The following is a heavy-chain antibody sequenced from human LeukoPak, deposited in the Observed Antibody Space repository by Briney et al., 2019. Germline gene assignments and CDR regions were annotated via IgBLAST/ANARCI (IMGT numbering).Heavy chain of an antibody. V-gene: IGHV4-59*01. CDR1: GGSISGYY. CDR2: IYYSGNT. CDR3: ARRAKGYSYGAFDY. Sequence: SETLSLTCTVSGGSISGYYWSWIRQPPGKGLEWIGFIYYSGNTNYNPSLKSRVTISLDMSKNQFSLKLSSVTAADTAVYYCARRAKGYSYGAFDYWGQGTLVTVSS. J-gene: IGHJ4*02. D-gene: IGHD5-18*01.